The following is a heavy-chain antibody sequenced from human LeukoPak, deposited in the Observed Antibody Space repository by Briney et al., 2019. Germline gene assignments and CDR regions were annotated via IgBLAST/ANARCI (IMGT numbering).Heavy chain of an antibody. D-gene: IGHD3-16*01. Sequence: GGSLRLSCSASGFVFSIYTMYWVRQTPGKGPEYVSTISGSGNGFSVYYADSVKGRFTISRDDSKSILYLQMNGLRSEDTAVYYCVKDFGRVRGTPDSWGQGTLVTVSS. CDR3: VKDFGRVRGTPDS. CDR1: GFVFSIYT. J-gene: IGHJ4*02. CDR2: ISGSGNGFSV. V-gene: IGHV3-64D*06.